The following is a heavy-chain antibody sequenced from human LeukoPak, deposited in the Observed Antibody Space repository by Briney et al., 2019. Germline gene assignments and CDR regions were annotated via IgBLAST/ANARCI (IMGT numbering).Heavy chain of an antibody. V-gene: IGHV3-33*01. CDR1: GFTFSRNG. CDR3: ASGRLNYFYAMDI. Sequence: GGSLRLSCAASGFTFSRNGMHWVRQAPGKGLEWVAVIWYDGSNKYYAASVKGRFTISRDNSKNTLYLQMNSPRAEDTAVYYCASGRLNYFYAMDIWGQGTTVTVSS. J-gene: IGHJ6*02. CDR2: IWYDGSNK.